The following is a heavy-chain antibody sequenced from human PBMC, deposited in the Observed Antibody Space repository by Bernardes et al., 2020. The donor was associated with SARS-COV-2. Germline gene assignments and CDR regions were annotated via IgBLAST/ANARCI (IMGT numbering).Heavy chain of an antibody. CDR1: GFTFRNYH. J-gene: IGHJ4*02. V-gene: IGHV3-11*01. Sequence: GGSLRLSCAASGFTFRNYHMSWIRQAPGKGLECVSYISGSGSSIYYADSVEGRFTISRDNAKNSLYLQMNNLRADDTALYYCARDLRGWLRGYFDYWGQGTLATVSS. CDR3: ARDLRGWLRGYFDY. CDR2: ISGSGSSI. D-gene: IGHD5-12*01.